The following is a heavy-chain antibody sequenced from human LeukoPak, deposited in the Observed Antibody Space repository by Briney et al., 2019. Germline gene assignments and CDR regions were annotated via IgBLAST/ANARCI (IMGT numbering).Heavy chain of an antibody. Sequence: GGSLRLSSAASGFTFSRYTMNWVRQAPGMGLEWVSSISSSSSYIYYADSVKGRFTISRDNTKNSLYLQMNSLRAEDTAVYYCARTLNRISDYWGQGTLVTVSS. CDR2: ISSSSSYI. CDR1: GFTFSRYT. J-gene: IGHJ4*02. V-gene: IGHV3-21*01. CDR3: ARTLNRISDY. D-gene: IGHD2-15*01.